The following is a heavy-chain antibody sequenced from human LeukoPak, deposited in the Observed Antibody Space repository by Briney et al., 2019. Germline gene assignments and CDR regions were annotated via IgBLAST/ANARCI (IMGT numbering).Heavy chain of an antibody. Sequence: SETLSLTCTVSGGSMSSSSYYWGWIRQPPGKGLEWFGRINYSGSTYYNASLKRRVTISVDTSKNQFSLKLSSVTAADTAVYYCATSHVHSSGWFYPGFDYWGQGTLVTVSS. V-gene: IGHV4-39*01. J-gene: IGHJ4*02. CDR1: GGSMSSSSYY. CDR3: ATSHVHSSGWFYPGFDY. CDR2: INYSGST. D-gene: IGHD6-19*01.